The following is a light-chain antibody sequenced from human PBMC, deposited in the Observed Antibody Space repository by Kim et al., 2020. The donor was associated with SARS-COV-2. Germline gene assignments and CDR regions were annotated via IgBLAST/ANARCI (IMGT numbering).Light chain of an antibody. CDR3: QSYDTSRRGWL. CDR1: SSNIEAGYD. Sequence: QRVTISCTRTSSNIEAGYDVHWYQQLPGRGPKLLIFENDKRPSGVPDRFSGSKSGNSASLVITGLQADDESHYYCQSYDTSRRGWLFGGGTQLTVL. V-gene: IGLV1-40*01. J-gene: IGLJ3*02. CDR2: END.